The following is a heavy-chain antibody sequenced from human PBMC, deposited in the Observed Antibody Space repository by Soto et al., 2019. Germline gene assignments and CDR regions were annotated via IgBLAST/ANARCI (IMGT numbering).Heavy chain of an antibody. J-gene: IGHJ4*01. Sequence: PSETLSLTCTVSGYSISSGSYWGWIRQPPGKGPEWIASIYHGGTTFYNPSLKSRVTVSVDKSNNQFSLKFRSVAAADTAVYYCAVGHVMVVAGSTFDYWGHGTMVTISS. CDR2: IYHGGTT. D-gene: IGHD6-19*01. CDR1: GYSISSGSY. V-gene: IGHV4-38-2*02. CDR3: AVGHVMVVAGSTFDY.